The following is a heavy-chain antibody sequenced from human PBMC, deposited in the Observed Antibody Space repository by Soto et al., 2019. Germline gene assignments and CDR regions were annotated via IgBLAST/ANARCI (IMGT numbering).Heavy chain of an antibody. CDR1: GFTFDDYA. CDR3: AKAYTSSSFSYYYYGMDV. J-gene: IGHJ6*02. V-gene: IGHV3-9*01. CDR2: ISWNSGSI. D-gene: IGHD6-6*01. Sequence: GGSLRLSCAASGFTFDDYAMHWVRQAPGKGLEWVSGISWNSGSIGYADSVKGRFTISRDNAKNSLYLQMNSLRAEDTALYYCAKAYTSSSFSYYYYGMDVWGQGTTVTVSS.